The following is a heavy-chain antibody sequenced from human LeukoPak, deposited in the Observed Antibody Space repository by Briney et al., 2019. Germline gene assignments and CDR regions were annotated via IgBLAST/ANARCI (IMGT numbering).Heavy chain of an antibody. Sequence: SETLSLTCTVSGYSISSGYYWGWIRQPPGKGLEWIGSIYHSGSTYYNPSLKSRVTISVDTSKNQFSLKLSSVTAADTAVYFCARKDTSSWYEYFDLWGQGTLVIVSS. CDR2: IYHSGST. CDR1: GYSISSGYY. V-gene: IGHV4-38-2*02. J-gene: IGHJ4*02. D-gene: IGHD6-13*01. CDR3: ARKDTSSWYEYFDL.